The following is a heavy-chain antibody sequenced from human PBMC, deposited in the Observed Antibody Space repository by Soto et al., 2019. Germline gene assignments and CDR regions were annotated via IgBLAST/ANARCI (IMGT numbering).Heavy chain of an antibody. CDR1: GGSISSGGYS. J-gene: IGHJ4*02. V-gene: IGHV4-30-2*01. CDR2: IYHSGST. Sequence: SETLSLTCAVSGGSISSGGYSWSWIRQPPGKGLEWIGYIYHSGSTYYNPSLKSRVTISVDRSKNQFSLKLSSVAAADTAVYYCARASSSSSFDYWGQGTLVTVSS. CDR3: ARASSSSSFDY. D-gene: IGHD6-6*01.